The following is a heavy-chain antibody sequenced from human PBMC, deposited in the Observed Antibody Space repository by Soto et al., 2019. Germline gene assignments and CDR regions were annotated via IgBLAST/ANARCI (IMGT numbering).Heavy chain of an antibody. V-gene: IGHV3-7*01. D-gene: IGHD2-15*01. CDR2: VNQDGSEQ. J-gene: IGHJ4*02. Sequence: GFTFGNYWMSWVRQTPGKGLEWVAKVNQDGSEQFYVDSVKGRFTISRDNAKTSLYLQINRLRAEDTAMYYCAGDASGSSWFDFWGQGALVTVSS. CDR1: GFTFGNYW. CDR3: AGDASGSSWFDF.